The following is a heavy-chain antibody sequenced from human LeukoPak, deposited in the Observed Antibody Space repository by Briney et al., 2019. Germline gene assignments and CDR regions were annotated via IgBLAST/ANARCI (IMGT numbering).Heavy chain of an antibody. D-gene: IGHD1-20*01. CDR1: GFTFSSYW. Sequence: PGGSLRLSCAASGFTFSSYWMSWVRQAPGKGLEWVANIKQDGREKYYVDSVKGRFTVSRDNAKNSLYLQMNSLRAEDTAVYYCAREITDEDYFDYWGQGTLVTVSS. CDR3: AREITDEDYFDY. V-gene: IGHV3-7*01. J-gene: IGHJ4*02. CDR2: IKQDGREK.